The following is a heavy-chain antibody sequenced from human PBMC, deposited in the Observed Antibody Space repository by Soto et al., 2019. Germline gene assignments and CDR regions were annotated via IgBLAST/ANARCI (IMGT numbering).Heavy chain of an antibody. J-gene: IGHJ4*02. Sequence: GGSLRLSCTASGFTFGDYAMSWFRQAPGKGLEWVGFIRSKAYGGTTEYAASVKGRFTISREDSKSIAYLQMNSLKTEDSAVDYCTREKGGIAAAGTMDYWGQGTLVTVSS. CDR3: TREKGGIAAAGTMDY. D-gene: IGHD6-13*01. V-gene: IGHV3-49*03. CDR2: IRSKAYGGTT. CDR1: GFTFGDYA.